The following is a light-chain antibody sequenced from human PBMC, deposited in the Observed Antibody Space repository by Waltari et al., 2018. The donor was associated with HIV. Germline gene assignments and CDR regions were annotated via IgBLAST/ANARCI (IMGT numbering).Light chain of an antibody. CDR1: SSNVGSKP. CDR3: VAWDDSLSGYV. CDR2: RDY. V-gene: IGLV1-47*01. Sequence: QSVLTQPPSASGPLGQSVTISCPGSSSNVGSKPVYWFQQVSGTAPRLLIYRDYRRRSGRPDRFSGSKSGASASLTISGLRSEDEADYYCVAWDDSLSGYVFGTGTKVSVL. J-gene: IGLJ1*01.